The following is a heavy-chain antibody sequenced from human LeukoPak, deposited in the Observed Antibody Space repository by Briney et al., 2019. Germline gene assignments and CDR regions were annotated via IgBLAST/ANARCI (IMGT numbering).Heavy chain of an antibody. CDR3: AGIGVSREAAGRYTDAFDI. D-gene: IGHD6-13*01. CDR1: GYTFTNYG. J-gene: IGHJ3*02. V-gene: IGHV1-18*01. CDR2: ISTYNDNI. Sequence: GASVKVSCKASGYTFTNYGISWVRQAPGQGLEWMGWISTYNDNINFAQKFQGRVTMTTDTSTNTAYMELKSLGSDDTAVYYCAGIGVSREAAGRYTDAFDIWGQGTVVTVSS.